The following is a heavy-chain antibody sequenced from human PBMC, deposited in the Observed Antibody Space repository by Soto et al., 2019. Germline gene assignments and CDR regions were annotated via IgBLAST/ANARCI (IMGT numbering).Heavy chain of an antibody. Sequence: ASVKVSCKASGGTFSSYAISWVRQAPGQGLEWMGGIIPIFGTANYAQKFQGRVTITADKSTSTAYMELSSLRSEDTAVYYCARDGAAAGTYYGMDVWGQGTTVTVSS. CDR3: ARDGAAAGTYYGMDV. V-gene: IGHV1-69*06. CDR1: GGTFSSYA. D-gene: IGHD6-13*01. CDR2: IIPIFGTA. J-gene: IGHJ6*02.